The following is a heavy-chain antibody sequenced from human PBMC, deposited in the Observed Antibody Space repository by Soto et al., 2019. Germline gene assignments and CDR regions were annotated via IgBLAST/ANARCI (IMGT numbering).Heavy chain of an antibody. D-gene: IGHD3-16*01. CDR2: IIPIFGTA. Sequence: QVQLVQSGAEVKKPGSSVKVSCTASGGTFSSYAISWVRQAPGQGLEWMGGIIPIFGTANYAQKFQGRVTITADESTSTAYMELSSLRSEDTAVYYCARGGEYPYYYYYGMDVWGQGTTVTVSS. CDR1: GGTFSSYA. V-gene: IGHV1-69*01. J-gene: IGHJ6*02. CDR3: ARGGEYPYYYYYGMDV.